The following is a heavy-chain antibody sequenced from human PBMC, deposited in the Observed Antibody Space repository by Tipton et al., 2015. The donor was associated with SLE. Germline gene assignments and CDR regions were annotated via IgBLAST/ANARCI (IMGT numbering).Heavy chain of an antibody. CDR2: VYHSGST. Sequence: GSLRLSCAVSGVSISVSHWWSWVRQSPGKGLEWIGEVYHSGSTNYNPSLKSRVIISLDTSRNHFSLKLTSVTAADTAVYFCARDRDIVLEPVPIPPAFDIWGQGTTVTVSS. J-gene: IGHJ3*02. V-gene: IGHV4-4*01. D-gene: IGHD2-8*02. CDR3: ARDRDIVLEPVPIPPAFDI. CDR1: GVSISVSHW.